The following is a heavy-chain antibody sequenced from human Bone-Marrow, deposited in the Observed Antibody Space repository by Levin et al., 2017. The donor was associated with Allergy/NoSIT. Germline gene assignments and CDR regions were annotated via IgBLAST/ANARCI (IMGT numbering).Heavy chain of an antibody. CDR2: TYYNGCA. J-gene: IGHJ6*02. D-gene: IGHD3-16*01. CDR3: ARRYGGMDV. V-gene: IGHV4-61*01. CDR1: GASVTNDIFY. Sequence: SETLSLTCSVSGASVTNDIFYWSWIRQSPGGRLEWIGYTYYNGCAVYSPSFRSRVAISVDASKNQFSLSLNSVTAADAAVYFCARRYGGMDVWGRGTAVTVS.